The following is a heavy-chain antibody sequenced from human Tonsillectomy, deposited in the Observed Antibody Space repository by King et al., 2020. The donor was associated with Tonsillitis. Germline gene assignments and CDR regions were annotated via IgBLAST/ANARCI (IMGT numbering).Heavy chain of an antibody. Sequence: EVQLVESGGGLVQPGGSLRLSCAASGFTFSSYSMNLVRQAPGKGLEWVSYISSSRSTIYYADSVKGRFTISRDNAKNSLYLQMNSLRAEDTAVYYCATSGYYYGSGSYSTYYFYGMDVWGQGTTVTVSS. CDR2: ISSSRSTI. V-gene: IGHV3-48*01. CDR3: ATSGYYYGSGSYSTYYFYGMDV. J-gene: IGHJ6*02. CDR1: GFTFSSYS. D-gene: IGHD3-10*01.